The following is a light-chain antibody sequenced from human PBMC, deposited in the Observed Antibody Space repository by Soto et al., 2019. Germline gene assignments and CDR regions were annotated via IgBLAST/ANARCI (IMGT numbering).Light chain of an antibody. Sequence: DIQMTQSPSTLSASVGDRVTITCRASQSISSWLAWYQQKPGKAPKLLIYDASSLESGVPSRFSGSGSGTEFTLTISRLEPEDFAVYYCQQYGSWTFGQGTKV. CDR1: QSISSW. CDR2: DAS. J-gene: IGKJ1*01. V-gene: IGKV1-5*01. CDR3: QQYGSWT.